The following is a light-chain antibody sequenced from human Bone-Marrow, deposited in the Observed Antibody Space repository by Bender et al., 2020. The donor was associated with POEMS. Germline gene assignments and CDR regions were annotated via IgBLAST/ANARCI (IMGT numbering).Light chain of an antibody. CDR3: AVWDDSLNGWV. CDR1: SSNIGAHA. V-gene: IGLV1-44*01. J-gene: IGLJ3*02. CDR2: SSH. Sequence: QSVLTQPPSASGTPGQRVTISCSGGSSNIGAHAVNWYQHLPGTAHKLLIYSSHRRPSEVPDRFSGSKSGTSASLAISGLRSEDEADYYCAVWDDSLNGWVFGGGTKLTVL.